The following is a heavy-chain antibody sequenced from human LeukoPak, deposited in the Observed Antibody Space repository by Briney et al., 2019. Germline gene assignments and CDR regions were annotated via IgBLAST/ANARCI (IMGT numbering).Heavy chain of an antibody. V-gene: IGHV4-34*01. D-gene: IGHD6-6*01. Sequence: PSETLSLTCAVYGGSFSGYYWSWIRQPPGKGLEWIGEINHSGSTNYNPSLKSRVTISVDTSKNQFSLKLSSVTAADTAVYYCARDIEHSSSSHWFDPWGQGTLVTVSS. CDR2: INHSGST. CDR3: ARDIEHSSSSHWFDP. CDR1: GGSFSGYY. J-gene: IGHJ5*02.